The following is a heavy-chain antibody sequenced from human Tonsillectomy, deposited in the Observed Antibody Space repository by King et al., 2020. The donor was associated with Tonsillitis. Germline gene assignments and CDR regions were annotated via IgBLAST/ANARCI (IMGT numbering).Heavy chain of an antibody. J-gene: IGHJ6*02. CDR1: GYTFTNYG. CDR2: ISGYNGNT. CDR3: ARSIGYYDSSGYLYYGMDV. Sequence: VQLVESGAEVKKPGASVKVSCKASGYTFTNYGVTWVRQAPGQGLEWMGWISGYNGNTNYAQKVQGRVTMTTDTSTSTAYMELRSLRSDDTAVYYCARSIGYYDSSGYLYYGMDVWGHGTTVTVSS. D-gene: IGHD3-22*01. V-gene: IGHV1-18*01.